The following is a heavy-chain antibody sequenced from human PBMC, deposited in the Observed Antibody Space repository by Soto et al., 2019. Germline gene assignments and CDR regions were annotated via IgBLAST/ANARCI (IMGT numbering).Heavy chain of an antibody. Sequence: SETLSLTCAVYGESFSGHIWTWIRQPPGKGLEWIGEINHSGSTNYNPSLKSRVTISVDTSKNQFSLKLSSVTAADTAVYYCARGRYYYGSGSYLSPFDYWGQGTLVTVSS. CDR2: INHSGST. J-gene: IGHJ4*02. CDR1: GESFSGHI. V-gene: IGHV4-34*01. D-gene: IGHD3-10*01. CDR3: ARGRYYYGSGSYLSPFDY.